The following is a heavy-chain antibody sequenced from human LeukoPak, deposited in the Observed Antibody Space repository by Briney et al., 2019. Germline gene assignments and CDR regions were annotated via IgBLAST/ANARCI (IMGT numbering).Heavy chain of an antibody. J-gene: IGHJ3*02. CDR1: GYSFTSYW. V-gene: IGHV5-51*01. Sequence: GESLKISCKGSGYSFTSYWIGWVRQMPGKGLEWMGIIYPCDSDTRYSPSFQVQVTISADKSISTAYLQWSSLKASDTAIYYCARRDHLVGTPNGRSNAFDIWGQGTMVTVSS. D-gene: IGHD1-26*01. CDR3: ARRDHLVGTPNGRSNAFDI. CDR2: IYPCDSDT.